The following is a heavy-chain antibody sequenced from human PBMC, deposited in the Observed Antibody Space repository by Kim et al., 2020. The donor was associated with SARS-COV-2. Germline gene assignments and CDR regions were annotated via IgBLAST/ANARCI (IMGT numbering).Heavy chain of an antibody. Sequence: NQYYADSVKGRFTISRDNSKNTLYLQMNSLRAEDTAVYYCAKGLTGDTTYWGQGTLVTVSS. V-gene: IGHV3-30*02. D-gene: IGHD7-27*01. J-gene: IGHJ4*02. CDR3: AKGLTGDTTY. CDR2: NQ.